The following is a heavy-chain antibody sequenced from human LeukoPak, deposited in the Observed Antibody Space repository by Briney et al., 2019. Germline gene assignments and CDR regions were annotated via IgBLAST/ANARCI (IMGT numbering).Heavy chain of an antibody. CDR1: GFTFSSYS. Sequence: PGGSLRLSCAASGFTFSSYSMNWVRQAPGKGLEWVSSISSSSSYIYYADSVKGRFTISRDNAKNSLYLQMNSLRAEDTAVYYCASSGIGDGGNSEMGYWGQGTLVTVSS. CDR2: ISSSSSYI. CDR3: ASSGIGDGGNSEMGY. V-gene: IGHV3-21*01. D-gene: IGHD4-23*01. J-gene: IGHJ4*02.